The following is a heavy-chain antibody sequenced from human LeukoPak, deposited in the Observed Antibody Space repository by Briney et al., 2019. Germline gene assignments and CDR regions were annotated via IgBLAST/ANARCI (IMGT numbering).Heavy chain of an antibody. V-gene: IGHV1-69*13. J-gene: IGHJ4*02. CDR2: IIPIFGTA. Sequence: ASVKVSCKASGGTFSSYAISWVRQAPGQGLEWMGGIIPIFGTANYAQKFQGRVTITADESTSTAYMELSSLRSEDTAVYYCARANRWFGDNPDCWGQGTLVTVSS. CDR1: GGTFSSYA. CDR3: ARANRWFGDNPDC. D-gene: IGHD4/OR15-4a*01.